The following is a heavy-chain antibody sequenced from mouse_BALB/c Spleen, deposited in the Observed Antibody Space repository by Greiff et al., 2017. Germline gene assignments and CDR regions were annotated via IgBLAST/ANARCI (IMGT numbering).Heavy chain of an antibody. Sequence: EVQGVESGGGLVQPGGSLKLSCAASGFTFSSYTMSWVRQTPEKRLEWVAYISNGGGSTYYPDTVKGRFTISRDNAKNTLYLQMSSLKSEDTAMYYCAGHYAMDYWGQGTSVTVSS. CDR3: AGHYAMDY. CDR1: GFTFSSYT. V-gene: IGHV5-12-2*01. J-gene: IGHJ4*01. CDR2: ISNGGGST.